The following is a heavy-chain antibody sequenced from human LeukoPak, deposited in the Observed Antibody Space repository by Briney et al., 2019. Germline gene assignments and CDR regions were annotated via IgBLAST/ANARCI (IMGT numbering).Heavy chain of an antibody. D-gene: IGHD2-15*01. J-gene: IGHJ4*02. Sequence: ASVTVSCKASGYTFTGYYMHWVRQAPGQGVEWMGWINPNSGGTNYAQKFQGRVTMTRDTSISTAYMELSRLRSDDTAVYYCARDCSGGSCYSGYDYWGQGTLVTVSS. V-gene: IGHV1-2*02. CDR1: GYTFTGYY. CDR2: INPNSGGT. CDR3: ARDCSGGSCYSGYDY.